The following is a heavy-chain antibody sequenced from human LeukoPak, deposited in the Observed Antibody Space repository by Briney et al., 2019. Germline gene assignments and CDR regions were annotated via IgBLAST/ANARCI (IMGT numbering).Heavy chain of an antibody. D-gene: IGHD6-13*01. CDR2: INHSGST. J-gene: IGHJ4*02. CDR1: GGSFSGYY. V-gene: IGHV4-34*01. Sequence: SETLSLTCAVYGGSFSGYYWSWIRQPPGKGLEWIGEINHSGSTNYNPSLKSRVTISVDTSKNQFSLKLSSVTAADTAVYYCARVRPKIAAATYWGQGTLVTVSS. CDR3: ARVRPKIAAATY.